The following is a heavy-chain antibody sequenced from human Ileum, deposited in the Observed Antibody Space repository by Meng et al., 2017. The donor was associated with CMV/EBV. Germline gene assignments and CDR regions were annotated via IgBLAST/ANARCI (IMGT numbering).Heavy chain of an antibody. CDR3: ARDLLTIFGVVPFGIYGMDV. J-gene: IGHJ6*02. CDR2: INWNSGKI. Sequence: SLKISCEASGFTFNDYAMHWVRQIPGKGLEWVSGINWNSGKIGYADSVKGRFTISRDNAKSSLYLQMNSLRAEDTAVYYCARDLLTIFGVVPFGIYGMDVWGQGTTVTVSS. CDR1: GFTFNDYA. V-gene: IGHV3-9*01. D-gene: IGHD3-3*01.